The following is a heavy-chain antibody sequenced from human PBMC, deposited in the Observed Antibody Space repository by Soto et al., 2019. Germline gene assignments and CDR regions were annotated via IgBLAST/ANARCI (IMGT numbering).Heavy chain of an antibody. CDR1: GGSISSSSYY. V-gene: IGHV4-39*01. J-gene: IGHJ5*02. D-gene: IGHD6-19*01. Sequence: SETLSLTCTVSGGSISSSSYYWGWIRQPPGKGLEWIGSIYYSGSTYYNPSLKSRVTISVDTSKNQFSLKLSSVTAADTAVYYCASGRDAPYSSGPNWFDPWGQGTLVTVSS. CDR3: ASGRDAPYSSGPNWFDP. CDR2: IYYSGST.